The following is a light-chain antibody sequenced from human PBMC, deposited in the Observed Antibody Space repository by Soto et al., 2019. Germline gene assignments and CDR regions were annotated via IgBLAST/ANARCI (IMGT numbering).Light chain of an antibody. J-gene: IGKJ1*01. CDR2: DAS. CDR3: QQYSTYPWT. V-gene: IGKV1-5*01. Sequence: DIHMTQTQCSRSAAFGDRVTITFRASQSISSWLVWYQQKPGKAPKVLIFDASSLESGVPSRFSGSGSATEFTLTISSLQPDDFATYYCQQYSTYPWTFGQGTKVDI. CDR1: QSISSW.